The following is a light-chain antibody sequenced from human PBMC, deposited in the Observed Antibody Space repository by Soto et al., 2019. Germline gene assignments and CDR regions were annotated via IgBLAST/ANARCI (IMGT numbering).Light chain of an antibody. Sequence: DIVMTQSPDSLAVSVGERATIKSKSSQSILNTSNNRNYLAWYQQKPGQPPKLLIYWSSTRESGVPDRFSGSGSGTDFTLTVSSLQAEDVAVYFCPQYYSTPWTFGQGTKVEIK. CDR3: PQYYSTPWT. CDR1: QSILNTSNNRNY. J-gene: IGKJ1*01. CDR2: WSS. V-gene: IGKV4-1*01.